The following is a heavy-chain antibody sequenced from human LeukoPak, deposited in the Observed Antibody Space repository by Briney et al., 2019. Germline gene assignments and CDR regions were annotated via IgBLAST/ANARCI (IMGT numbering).Heavy chain of an antibody. Sequence: GGSLRLSCAASGFTFSSYWMHWVRQTPGKGLEWVSSISSSSSYIFYADSVKGRFTISRDNVKNSLDLQMNSLRAEDTAIYYCARDRSFGAEPADLWGQGTLVIVSS. CDR2: ISSSSSYI. CDR1: GFTFSSYW. CDR3: ARDRSFGAEPADL. J-gene: IGHJ5*02. D-gene: IGHD3-10*01. V-gene: IGHV3-21*01.